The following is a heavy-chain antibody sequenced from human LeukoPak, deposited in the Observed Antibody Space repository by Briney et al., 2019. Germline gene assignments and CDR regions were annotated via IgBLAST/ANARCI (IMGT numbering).Heavy chain of an antibody. CDR1: GGTFSSYA. J-gene: IGHJ5*02. CDR3: ARDFEDGDYVGPRWFDP. Sequence: SVKVSCKASGGTFSSYAISWVRQAPGQGLEWMGRIIPIFGIANYAQKFQGRVTITADKSTSTAYMELSSLRSEYTAVYYCARDFEDGDYVGPRWFDPWGQGTLVTVSS. D-gene: IGHD4-17*01. CDR2: IIPIFGIA. V-gene: IGHV1-69*04.